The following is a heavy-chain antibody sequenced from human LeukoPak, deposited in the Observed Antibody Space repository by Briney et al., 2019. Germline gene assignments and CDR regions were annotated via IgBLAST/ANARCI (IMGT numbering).Heavy chain of an antibody. CDR1: GGSVGSSTYC. CDR3: ASPTVTGDFDY. Sequence: SETLSLTRTVSGGSVGSSTYCWSWIRQAPGKGLEWIGYISSNGNTYYSPSLKSRVTISLDTSKNHFSLRLSSVTAADTAVYYCASPTVTGDFDYWGQGALVTVSS. CDR2: ISSNGNT. D-gene: IGHD4-17*01. V-gene: IGHV4-61*03. J-gene: IGHJ4*02.